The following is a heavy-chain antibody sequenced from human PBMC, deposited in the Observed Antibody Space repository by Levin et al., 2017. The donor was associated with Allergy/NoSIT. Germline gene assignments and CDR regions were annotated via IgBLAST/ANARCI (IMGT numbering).Heavy chain of an antibody. V-gene: IGHV3-72*01. CDR3: TRGGGSGTNSRHYYFDL. D-gene: IGHD3-10*01. CDR2: SRNRAGGYTT. Sequence: GGSLRLSCAASGFSFSDHYVDWVRQAPGKGLEWVGRSRNRAGGYTTEYAASVQGRFIIPRAHQKNSLYVQRNSLRTEDTAVYYCTRGGGSGTNSRHYYFDLWGRGTLVTVSS. J-gene: IGHJ2*01. CDR1: GFSFSDHY.